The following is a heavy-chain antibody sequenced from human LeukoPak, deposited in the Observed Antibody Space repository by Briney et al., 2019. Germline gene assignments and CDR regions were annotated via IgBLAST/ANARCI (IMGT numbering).Heavy chain of an antibody. Sequence: GGSLRLSCKASGFTFSSYTVNWVRQAPGKGLEWVSGLSGSSGSVFYADSVKGRFTISRDNAKNSLFLQMDSLRGEDTAVYYCARWVTGSSGLDYWGQGTLVTVSS. CDR1: GFTFSSYT. CDR3: ARWVTGSSGLDY. V-gene: IGHV3-21*01. CDR2: LSGSSGSV. J-gene: IGHJ4*02. D-gene: IGHD3-10*01.